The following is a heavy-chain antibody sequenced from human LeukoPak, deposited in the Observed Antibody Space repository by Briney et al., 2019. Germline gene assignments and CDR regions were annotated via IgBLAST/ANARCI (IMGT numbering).Heavy chain of an antibody. D-gene: IGHD3-3*01. CDR2: IYYSGST. J-gene: IGHJ4*02. Sequence: SETLSLTCTVSVGSISSGCYYWSWIRQDPGKGLKWIGYIYYSGSTYSNPSLKSRVTISVDTSKNQFSLKLSSVTAADTAVYYCARENDFWSGRAFDYWGQGTLVTVSS. CDR1: VGSISSGCYY. V-gene: IGHV4-31*03. CDR3: ARENDFWSGRAFDY.